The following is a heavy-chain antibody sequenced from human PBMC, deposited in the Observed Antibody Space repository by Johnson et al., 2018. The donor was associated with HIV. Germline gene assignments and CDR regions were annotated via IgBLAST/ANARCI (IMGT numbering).Heavy chain of an antibody. CDR2: IRYDGSNK. J-gene: IGHJ3*01. CDR3: AKGDTIVGAKYAFDF. CDR1: GFTLSSYW. D-gene: IGHD1-26*01. V-gene: IGHV3-30*02. Sequence: QVQLVESGGGLVQPGGSLRLSCGASGFTLSSYWMSWVRQAPGKGLEWVAFIRYDGSNKYYADSVKGRFTISRDNSKNTLYLQMNSLRAEDTAVYYCAKGDTIVGAKYAFDFWGQGTMVTVSS.